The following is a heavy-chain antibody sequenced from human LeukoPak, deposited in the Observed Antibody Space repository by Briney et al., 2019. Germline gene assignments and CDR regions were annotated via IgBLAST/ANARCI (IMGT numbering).Heavy chain of an antibody. CDR3: ARLGYCSGGSCNSYFQH. J-gene: IGHJ1*01. V-gene: IGHV4-34*01. CDR2: IKYTGST. CDR1: GGSFSGYY. Sequence: SETLSLTCAVYGGSFSGYYWSWIRQSPGKGLEWIGGIKYTGSTNYNPSVKSRVTISGDTSKNQFSLHLSSVTAADTAVYYCARLGYCSGGSCNSYFQHWGQGTLVTVSS. D-gene: IGHD2-15*01.